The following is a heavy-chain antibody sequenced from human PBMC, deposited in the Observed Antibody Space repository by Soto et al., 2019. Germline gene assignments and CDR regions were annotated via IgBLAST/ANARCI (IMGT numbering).Heavy chain of an antibody. CDR3: ARHGSSSWYYFDY. CDR2: IYPGDSDT. V-gene: IGHV5-51*01. J-gene: IGHJ4*02. D-gene: IGHD6-13*01. Sequence: QMPGKGLEWMGIIYPGDSDTRYSPSFKGQVTISADKSISTAYLQWSSLNASDTAMYYCARHGSSSWYYFDYWGQGTLVTVSS.